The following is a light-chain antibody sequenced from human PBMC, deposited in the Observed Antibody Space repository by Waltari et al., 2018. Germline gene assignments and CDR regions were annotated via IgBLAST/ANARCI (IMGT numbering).Light chain of an antibody. V-gene: IGLV1-40*01. CDR1: SSNIGAGYD. CDR3: QSYDSSLREV. J-gene: IGLJ1*01. Sequence: QSVLTPPPSVSGAPGQRVTIPCTGSSSNIGAGYDVHWYQQLPGTAPKPLIYGTSNRPSGLPDRFSGSKSGTSASLAITGLQAEDEADYYCQSYDSSLREVFGTGTKVTVL. CDR2: GTS.